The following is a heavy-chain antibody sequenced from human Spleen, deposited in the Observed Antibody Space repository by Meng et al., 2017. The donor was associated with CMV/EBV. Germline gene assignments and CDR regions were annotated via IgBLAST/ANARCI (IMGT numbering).Heavy chain of an antibody. CDR3: ARASPWDLPETYYFDY. J-gene: IGHJ4*02. CDR2: IRHSGTTI. Sequence: GFTCSDNWISWIRRAPGKGLEWVSDIRHSGTTIYYADSLKGRFTISRDNAKRSLYLQMNSLRGEDTAVYYCARASPWDLPETYYFDYWGQGTLVTVSS. D-gene: IGHD1-26*01. CDR1: GFTCSDNW. V-gene: IGHV3-11*01.